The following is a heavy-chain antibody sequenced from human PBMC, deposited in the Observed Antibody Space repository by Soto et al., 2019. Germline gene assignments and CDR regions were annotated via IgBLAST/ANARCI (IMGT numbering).Heavy chain of an antibody. Sequence: PGGSLRLSCAASGFTFSSYSMNWVRQAPGKGLEWVSSISSSSSYIYYADSVKGRFTISRDNAKNSLYLQMNSLRAEDTAVYYCARDVIAEAGYDVWGQGTLVTVAS. CDR2: ISSSSSYI. CDR3: ARDVIAEAGYDV. V-gene: IGHV3-21*01. J-gene: IGHJ4*02. CDR1: GFTFSSYS. D-gene: IGHD6-13*01.